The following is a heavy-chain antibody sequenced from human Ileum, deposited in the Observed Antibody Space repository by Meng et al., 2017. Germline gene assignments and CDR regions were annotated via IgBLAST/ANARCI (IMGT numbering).Heavy chain of an antibody. CDR3: ARYKVRGVINNFDY. D-gene: IGHD3-10*01. J-gene: IGHJ4*02. Sequence: SVKVSCKASGGTFSSYAISWVRQAPGQGLEWMGGIIPIFGTANYAQKFQGRVTITADESTSTAYMELSSLRSEDTAVYYCARYKVRGVINNFDYWGQGTLVTVSS. CDR1: GGTFSSYA. CDR2: IIPIFGTA. V-gene: IGHV1-69*13.